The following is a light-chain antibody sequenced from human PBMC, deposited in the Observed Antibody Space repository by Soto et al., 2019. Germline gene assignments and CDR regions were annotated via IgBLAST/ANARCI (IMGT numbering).Light chain of an antibody. V-gene: IGKV3-15*01. CDR3: QQRSNWRVT. Sequence: EIVMTQSPATLSVSPGESATLSCRASQSVSSNLAWHQQKPGQAPRILMYDASTRATGISARFSGSGSGTEFTLTISSLEPEDFAVYYCQQRSNWRVTFGQGTRLEIK. CDR2: DAS. J-gene: IGKJ5*01. CDR1: QSVSSN.